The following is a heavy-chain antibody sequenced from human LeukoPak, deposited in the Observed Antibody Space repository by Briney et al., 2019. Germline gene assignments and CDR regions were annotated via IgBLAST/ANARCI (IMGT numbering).Heavy chain of an antibody. J-gene: IGHJ4*02. CDR1: GFTLSSYG. CDR2: IWYDGSNK. Sequence: GGSLRLSCAASGFTLSSYGMHWVRQAPGKGLEWVAVIWYDGSNKYYADSVKGRFTISRDNSKNTLYLQMNSLRAEDTAVYYCARDGPGRVSPDYWGQGTLVTVSS. D-gene: IGHD6-13*01. CDR3: ARDGPGRVSPDY. V-gene: IGHV3-33*01.